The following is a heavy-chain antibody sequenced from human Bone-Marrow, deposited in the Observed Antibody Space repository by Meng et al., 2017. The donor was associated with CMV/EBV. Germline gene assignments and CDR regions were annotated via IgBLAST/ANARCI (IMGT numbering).Heavy chain of an antibody. J-gene: IGHJ4*02. CDR1: GFTFSSYG. Sequence: SCAASGFTFSSYGMHWVRQAPGKGLEWVAVTSYDGSNKYYADSVKGRFTISRDNSKNTLYLQMNSLRAEDTAVYYCAKVQQLASIDYWGQGTLVTVSS. D-gene: IGHD6-13*01. CDR2: TSYDGSNK. V-gene: IGHV3-30*18. CDR3: AKVQQLASIDY.